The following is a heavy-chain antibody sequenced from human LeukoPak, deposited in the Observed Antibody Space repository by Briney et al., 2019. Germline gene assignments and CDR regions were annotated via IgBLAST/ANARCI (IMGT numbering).Heavy chain of an antibody. J-gene: IGHJ6*03. CDR2: ISAYNGNT. V-gene: IGHV1-18*01. CDR1: VYTFTSYG. CDR3: ARGSLDTAPFGRPYYYYYYMDV. Sequence: GASVKVSCKASVYTFTSYGISWVRQAPGQGLEWMGWISAYNGNTNYAQKLQGRVTMTTDTSTSTAYMELRSLRSDDTAVYYCARGSLDTAPFGRPYYYYYYMDVWGKGTTVTISS. D-gene: IGHD5-18*01.